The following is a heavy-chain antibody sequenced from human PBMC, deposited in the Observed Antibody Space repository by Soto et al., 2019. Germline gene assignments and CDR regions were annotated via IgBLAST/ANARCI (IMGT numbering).Heavy chain of an antibody. J-gene: IGHJ6*02. V-gene: IGHV1-69*12. CDR2: IMPIFRTP. Sequence: QVQLEQSGAEVKKPGSSVKVSCKTSGGTFSNSAISWVRQAPGQGPEGMGGIMPIFRTPDYAQKIQDRVTITADETTSTAYMESRGLRSDDTAVDNWARDKDRLQIGGNYCYLVDGWGQGTTVTVSS. CDR3: ARDKDRLQIGGNYCYLVDG. D-gene: IGHD1-1*01. CDR1: GGTFSNSA.